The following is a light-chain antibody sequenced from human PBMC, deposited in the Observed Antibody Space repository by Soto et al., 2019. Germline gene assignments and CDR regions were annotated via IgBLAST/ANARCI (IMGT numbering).Light chain of an antibody. V-gene: IGLV1-40*01. CDR2: GNN. CDR1: SSNIGAGYD. Sequence: QSVLTQPPSVSGAPGQRVTISCTGSSSNIGAGYDVHWYQQLPGTAPKLLIYGNNNRPSGVPDRFSGSKSVTSASLAITGLQAEDEADYYCQSYDSSLSGYVFGTGTKLTVL. J-gene: IGLJ1*01. CDR3: QSYDSSLSGYV.